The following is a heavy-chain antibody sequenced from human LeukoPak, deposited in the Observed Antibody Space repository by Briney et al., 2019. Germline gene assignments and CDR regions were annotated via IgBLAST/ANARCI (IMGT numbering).Heavy chain of an antibody. CDR3: ARGPDAYARLFDY. J-gene: IGHJ4*02. CDR1: GYSINSGYF. CDR2: IYRTGTT. Sequence: SETLSLTCAVSGYSINSGYFWGWIRQPPGKGPEWIGSIYRTGTTYYNPSLKSRVTMSVDTSKNQFSLKLSSVTAADTAVYYCARGPDAYARLFDYWGQGTLVTVSS. V-gene: IGHV4-38-2*01. D-gene: IGHD2-2*01.